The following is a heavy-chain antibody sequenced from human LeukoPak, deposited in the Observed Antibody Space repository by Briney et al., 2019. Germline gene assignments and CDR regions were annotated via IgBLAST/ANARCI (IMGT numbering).Heavy chain of an antibody. CDR2: INHSGST. V-gene: IGHV4-34*01. J-gene: IGHJ6*02. CDR3: ARLRITMVRGVDDYYGMDV. D-gene: IGHD3-10*01. Sequence: SETLSLTCAVYGGSFSGYYWSWIRQPPGKGLEWIGEINHSGSTNYNPSLKSRVTISVDTSKNQFSLKLSSVTAADTAVYYCARLRITMVRGVDDYYGMDVWGQGTTVTVSS. CDR1: GGSFSGYY.